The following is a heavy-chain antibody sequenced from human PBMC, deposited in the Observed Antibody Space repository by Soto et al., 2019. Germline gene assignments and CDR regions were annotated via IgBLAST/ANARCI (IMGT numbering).Heavy chain of an antibody. D-gene: IGHD7-27*01. J-gene: IGHJ2*01. CDR1: GFTFSSYE. CDR2: ISSSGSTI. V-gene: IGHV3-48*03. Sequence: GGSLRLSCAASGFTFSSYEMNWVRQAPGKGLEWVSYISSSGSTIYYADSVKGRFTISRDNAKNSLYLQMNSLRAEDTAVYYCARFPGGRDWGFSPNYWYFDLWGRGTLVTFSS. CDR3: ARFPGGRDWGFSPNYWYFDL.